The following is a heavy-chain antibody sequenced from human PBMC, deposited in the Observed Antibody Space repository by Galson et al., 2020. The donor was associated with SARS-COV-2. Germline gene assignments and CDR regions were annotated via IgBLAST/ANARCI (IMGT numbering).Heavy chain of an antibody. D-gene: IGHD2-2*01. J-gene: IGHJ6*02. CDR1: GYPISSGFY. CDR2: IHHSGST. CDR3: ARARYCSSTSCSNFYGMDV. Sequence: PSETLSLTCAVSGYPISSGFYWGWIRQPPGKGLEWIGTIHHSGSTYYNPSLKSRVTISVDTSKNQFSLKLTSVTAADTAVYYCARARYCSSTSCSNFYGMDVWGQGTTVTVSS. V-gene: IGHV4-38-2*01.